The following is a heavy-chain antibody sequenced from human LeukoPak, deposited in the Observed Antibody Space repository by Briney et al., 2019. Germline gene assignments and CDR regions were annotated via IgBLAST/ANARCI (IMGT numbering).Heavy chain of an antibody. D-gene: IGHD6-19*01. CDR2: MNPNSGNT. V-gene: IGHV1-8*01. CDR1: GYTFTSYD. Sequence: GASVKVCCKASGYTFTSYDINWVRQATGQGLEWMGWMNPNSGNTGYAQKFQGRVTMTRNTSISTAYMELSSLRSEDTAVYYCARTPRIAVAADYYYGMDVWGQGTTVTVSS. CDR3: ARTPRIAVAADYYYGMDV. J-gene: IGHJ6*02.